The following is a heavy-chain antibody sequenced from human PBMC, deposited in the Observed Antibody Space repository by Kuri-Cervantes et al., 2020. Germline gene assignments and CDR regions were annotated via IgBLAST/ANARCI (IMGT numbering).Heavy chain of an antibody. V-gene: IGHV3-30-3*02. CDR3: VKYSGIYGANFDY. J-gene: IGHJ4*02. CDR1: GFTFSSYA. CDR2: ISYDGSNK. Sequence: GESLKISCAASGFTFSSYAMHWVRQAPGKGLEWVAVISYDGSNKYYADSVKGRFTISRDNSKNTVYLQMNRRRADDTAIYYCVKYSGIYGANFDYWGQGTLVTVSS. D-gene: IGHD4-23*01.